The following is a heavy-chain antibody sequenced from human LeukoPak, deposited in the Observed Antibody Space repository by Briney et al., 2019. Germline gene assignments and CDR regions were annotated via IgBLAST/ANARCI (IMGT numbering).Heavy chain of an antibody. CDR2: IFGSGGSP. J-gene: IGHJ4*02. D-gene: IGHD5-18*01. CDR3: GKTTVGYSSGQKPAWPVDY. Sequence: GGSLRLSCEASGFTFGSHAMYWVRQAPGKGLEWVAGIFGSGGSPHYADSVKGRFAISRDNSRNTVYLQINSLRADDTAVYYCGKTTVGYSSGQKPAWPVDYWGQGTLVTVSS. CDR1: GFTFGSHA. V-gene: IGHV3-23*01.